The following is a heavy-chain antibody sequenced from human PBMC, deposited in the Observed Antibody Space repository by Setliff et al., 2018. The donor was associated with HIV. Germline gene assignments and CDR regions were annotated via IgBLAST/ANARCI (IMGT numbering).Heavy chain of an antibody. J-gene: IGHJ4*02. CDR3: SRANFWSGYYGY. CDR2: IYYSGST. CDR1: GGSISSSNYY. V-gene: IGHV4-39*07. Sequence: RASETLSLTCTVSGGSISSSNYYWGWIRQPPGKGLEWIGSIYYSGSTYYNPSLKSRVTISVDTSKNQFSLKLSSVTAADTAVYYCSRANFWSGYYGYWGQGTLVTVSS. D-gene: IGHD3-3*01.